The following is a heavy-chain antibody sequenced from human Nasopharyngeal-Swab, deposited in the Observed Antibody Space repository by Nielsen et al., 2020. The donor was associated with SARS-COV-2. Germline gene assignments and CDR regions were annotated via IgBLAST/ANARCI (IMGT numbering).Heavy chain of an antibody. Sequence: GESLKISCQGSEYSFTGYWIGWVRQMPGKGLEWMGIIYPGDSDTRYSPSFQGQVTISADKSISTAYLQWSSLKASDTAIYYCARHLPTYDFWSGSIRTGFDYWGQGTLVTVSS. V-gene: IGHV5-51*01. CDR2: IYPGDSDT. CDR3: ARHLPTYDFWSGSIRTGFDY. J-gene: IGHJ4*02. D-gene: IGHD3-3*01. CDR1: EYSFTGYW.